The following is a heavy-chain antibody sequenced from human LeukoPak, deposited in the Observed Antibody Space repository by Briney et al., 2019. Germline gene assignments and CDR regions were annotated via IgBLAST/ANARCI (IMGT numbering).Heavy chain of an antibody. CDR1: GYTFTSYW. Sequence: GESLKISCQSSGYTFTSYWIGWVRQMPGKGLQWMGIIYPGDSDTTYSPSFQGQVTISADKSISTAYLQWSSLKASDTAIYYCARLMVGSSSTGWFDPWGQGTLVTVSS. D-gene: IGHD6-6*01. J-gene: IGHJ5*02. V-gene: IGHV5-51*01. CDR2: IYPGDSDT. CDR3: ARLMVGSSSTGWFDP.